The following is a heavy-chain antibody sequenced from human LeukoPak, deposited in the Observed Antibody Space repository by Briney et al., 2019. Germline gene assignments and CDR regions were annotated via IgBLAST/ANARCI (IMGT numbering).Heavy chain of an antibody. D-gene: IGHD2-21*01. V-gene: IGHV4-30-2*02. CDR2: IYHSGST. Sequence: PSETLSLTCAVSGGSISSGGYSWSWIRQPPGKGLEWIGYIYHSGSTYYNPSLKSRVTISVDRSKNQFSLKLSSVTAADTAVYYCAARLPEVDYWGQGTLVTVSS. CDR3: AARLPEVDY. J-gene: IGHJ4*02. CDR1: GGSISSGGYS.